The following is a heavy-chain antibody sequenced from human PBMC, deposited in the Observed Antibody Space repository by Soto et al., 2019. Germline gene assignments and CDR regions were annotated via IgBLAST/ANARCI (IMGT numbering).Heavy chain of an antibody. J-gene: IGHJ6*02. V-gene: IGHV1-69*02. CDR3: ATFSSSSYGYYYGMDV. CDR2: IIPILGIA. Sequence: QVQLVQSGAEVKKPGSSVKVSCKASGGTFSSYTISWVRQAPGQGLEWMGRIIPILGIANYAQKFQGRVTITADKSTSTAYMELSSLRSEDTAVYYCATFSSSSYGYYYGMDVWGQGTTVTVSS. D-gene: IGHD6-13*01. CDR1: GGTFSSYT.